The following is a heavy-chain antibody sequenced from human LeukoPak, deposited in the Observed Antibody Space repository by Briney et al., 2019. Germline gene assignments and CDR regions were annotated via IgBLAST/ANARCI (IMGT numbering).Heavy chain of an antibody. Sequence: GGSLRLSCAASGFTFSSYAMHWVRQAPGKGLEWVAVISYDGSNKYYADSVKGRFTISRDNSKNTLYLQMNSLRAEDTAVYYCARDRGGYDTWYYFDYWGQGTLVTVSS. V-gene: IGHV3-30*04. CDR1: GFTFSSYA. CDR2: ISYDGSNK. J-gene: IGHJ4*02. D-gene: IGHD5-12*01. CDR3: ARDRGGYDTWYYFDY.